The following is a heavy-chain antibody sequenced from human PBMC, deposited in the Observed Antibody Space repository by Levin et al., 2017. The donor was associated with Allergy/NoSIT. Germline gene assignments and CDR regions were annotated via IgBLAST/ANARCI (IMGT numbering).Heavy chain of an antibody. CDR2: IKYDGSEK. D-gene: IGHD3-16*01. CDR3: ASGGHVDY. J-gene: IGHJ4*02. CDR1: GLTFSNFW. Sequence: GGSLRLSCAASGLTFSNFWMTWVRQAPGKGLEWVANIKYDGSEKYYVDSVKGRFTISRDNAENSVYLQMNSLRAEDTAVYYCASGGHVDYCGQGTLVTVSS. V-gene: IGHV3-7*01.